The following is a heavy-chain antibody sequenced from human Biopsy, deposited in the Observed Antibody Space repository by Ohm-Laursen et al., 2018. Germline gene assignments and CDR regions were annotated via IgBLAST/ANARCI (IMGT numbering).Heavy chain of an antibody. CDR1: GGTFTNHA. J-gene: IGHJ2*01. D-gene: IGHD3-22*01. CDR3: ARFPLGAYDDSGSYRAVEHWYFDL. Sequence: SVKVSCKTSGGTFTNHAVGWVRQAPGQGLEWVGSSIPLFNTANYADKFQGRVTLTADKSTTTAYMELSSLRSEDTAIYYCARFPLGAYDDSGSYRAVEHWYFDLWGRGTLVTVSS. V-gene: IGHV1-69*06. CDR2: SIPLFNTA.